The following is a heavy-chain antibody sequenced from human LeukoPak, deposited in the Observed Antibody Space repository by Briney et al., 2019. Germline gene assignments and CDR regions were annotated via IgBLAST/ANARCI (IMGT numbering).Heavy chain of an antibody. CDR3: VNRLGGYCSSSSCYTEYYYMDV. V-gene: IGHV3-30*02. CDR2: IRYDENKR. J-gene: IGHJ6*03. D-gene: IGHD2-2*02. CDR1: GFTFSNYG. Sequence: GGSLRLSGAASGFTFSNYGMHWVRQAPGKGLEWVAFIRYDENKRHYADSVKGRFTISRDNSKNTLYLQMNSLRTEDTAVYYCVNRLGGYCSSSSCYTEYYYMDVWGKGTTVTVSS.